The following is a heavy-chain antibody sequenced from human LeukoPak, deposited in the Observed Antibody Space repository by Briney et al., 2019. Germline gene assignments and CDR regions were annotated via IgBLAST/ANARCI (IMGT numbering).Heavy chain of an antibody. D-gene: IGHD6-19*01. CDR2: IIPIFGTA. CDR1: GGTFSSYA. J-gene: IGHJ4*02. CDR3: AIGYSSGWYERGYFDY. V-gene: IGHV1-69*13. Sequence: SVKVSCKASGGTFSSYAISWVRQAPGQGLEWMGGIIPIFGTANYAQKFQGRVTITADESTSTAYMELSSLRSEGTAVYYCAIGYSSGWYERGYFDYWGQGTLVTVSS.